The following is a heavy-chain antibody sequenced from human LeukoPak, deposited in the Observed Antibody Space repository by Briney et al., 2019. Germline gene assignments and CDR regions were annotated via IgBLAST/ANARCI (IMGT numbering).Heavy chain of an antibody. CDR2: ISGSGATT. CDR1: GFTFSSYG. V-gene: IGHV3-23*01. J-gene: IGHJ3*02. CDR3: AKEDDYGDHADDAFEM. Sequence: GGSLRLSCAASGFTFSSYGMSWVRQAPGKGLEWVSAISGSGATTYYADSVKGRFTISRDNSKNTVYLQMNSLRAEDTAVYYCAKEDDYGDHADDAFEMWGQGTMITVSS. D-gene: IGHD4/OR15-4a*01.